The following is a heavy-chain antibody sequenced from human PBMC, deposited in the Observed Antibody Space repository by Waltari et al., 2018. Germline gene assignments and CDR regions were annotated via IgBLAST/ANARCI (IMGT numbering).Heavy chain of an antibody. CDR1: GGSISSHY. V-gene: IGHV4-59*11. Sequence: QVQLQESGPGLVKPSETLSLTCTVSGGSISSHYWSWIRQPPGKGLEWLGYIYYSGSTNYNPSLESRVTISVDTSKNQFSLKLSSVTAADTAVYYCARALCSGGSCYHFDYWGQGTLVTVSS. D-gene: IGHD2-15*01. CDR2: IYYSGST. CDR3: ARALCSGGSCYHFDY. J-gene: IGHJ4*02.